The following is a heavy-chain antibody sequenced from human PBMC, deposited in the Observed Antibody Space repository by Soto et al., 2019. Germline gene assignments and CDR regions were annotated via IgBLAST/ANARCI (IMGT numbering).Heavy chain of an antibody. J-gene: IGHJ5*02. D-gene: IGHD2-15*01. Sequence: QVQLVQSGAEVKKPGASVKVSCKASGYTFTSYGISWVRQAPGQGLEWMGWISAYNGNTNYAQKLQGRVTMTTDTPPSTAYMGLRSLRSDVTAVYYWARVEGYCSGGSCSTGGLFDPWGQGTLVTVSS. V-gene: IGHV1-18*01. CDR3: ARVEGYCSGGSCSTGGLFDP. CDR1: GYTFTSYG. CDR2: ISAYNGNT.